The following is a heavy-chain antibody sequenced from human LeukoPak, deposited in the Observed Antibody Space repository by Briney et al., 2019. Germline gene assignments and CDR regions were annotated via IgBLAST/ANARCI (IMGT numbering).Heavy chain of an antibody. CDR3: ARDLRWLLLDY. CDR2: ISAYNGNT. V-gene: IGHV1-18*01. Sequence: GASVKVSCKASGGTFRTYSVTWVRQAPGQGLEWMGWISAYNGNTNYAQKLQGRVTMTTDTSTSTAYMELRSLRSDDTAVYYCARDLRWLLLDYWGQGTLVTVSS. D-gene: IGHD4-23*01. J-gene: IGHJ4*02. CDR1: GGTFRTYS.